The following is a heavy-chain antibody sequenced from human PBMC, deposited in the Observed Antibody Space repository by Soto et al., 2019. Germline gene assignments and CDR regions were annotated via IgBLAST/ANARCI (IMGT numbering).Heavy chain of an antibody. J-gene: IGHJ4*02. V-gene: IGHV4-34*01. D-gene: IGHD2-21*01. Sequence: QVQLQQWGAGLLKPSETLSLTCAVYGGSFSGYYWTWIRQPPGTGLEWIGEINHSGSTNYNPSLKSRVTISVNTSTNQFSLKLTSVTAADTAVYYCARDKIPGLFDYWGQAPLVTVSS. CDR3: ARDKIPGLFDY. CDR1: GGSFSGYY. CDR2: INHSGST.